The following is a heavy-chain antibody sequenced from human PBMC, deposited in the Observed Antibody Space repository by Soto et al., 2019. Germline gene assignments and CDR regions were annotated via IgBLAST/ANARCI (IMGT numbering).Heavy chain of an antibody. J-gene: IGHJ4*02. CDR2: IYDGGRT. CDR1: GGSISTVDYW. Sequence: QVQLQESGPGLVKPSQTLSITCTVSGGSISTVDYWWSWIRQSPDMGLEWIGHIYDGGRTYNNPSLESRVTMSVDTSKSQLSLTLSSVSTADTAVYYCARGPSGGKVDSWGQATLLTVSS. D-gene: IGHD3-16*01. V-gene: IGHV4-30-4*01. CDR3: ARGPSGGKVDS.